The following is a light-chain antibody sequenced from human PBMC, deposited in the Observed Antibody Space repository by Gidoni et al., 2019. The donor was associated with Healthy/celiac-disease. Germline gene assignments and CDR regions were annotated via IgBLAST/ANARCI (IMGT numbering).Light chain of an antibody. J-gene: IGKJ4*01. Sequence: DIQMTQSPSSLSASVGDRVTITCQASQDISNDLNWYQQKPGKAPKLLIYDASNLETGVPSRFIGSGSGTDFTFTISSLQPEDIATYYCQQYDNLPLTFGGGTKVEIK. V-gene: IGKV1-33*01. CDR3: QQYDNLPLT. CDR2: DAS. CDR1: QDISND.